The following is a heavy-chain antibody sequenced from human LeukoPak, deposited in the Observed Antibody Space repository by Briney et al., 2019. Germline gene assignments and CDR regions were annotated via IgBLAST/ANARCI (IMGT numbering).Heavy chain of an antibody. D-gene: IGHD3-22*01. V-gene: IGHV3-21*01. J-gene: IGHJ4*02. CDR2: ISSSSSYI. Sequence: PGGSLRLSCAASGFTFSSYSMNWVRQAPGKGLEWVSSISSSSSYIYYADSVKGRFTISRDNSKNTLYLQMNSLRGDDTAIYYCARDPRGPTGYDHSGRDTFDYWGQGTLVTVSS. CDR3: ARDPRGPTGYDHSGRDTFDY. CDR1: GFTFSSYS.